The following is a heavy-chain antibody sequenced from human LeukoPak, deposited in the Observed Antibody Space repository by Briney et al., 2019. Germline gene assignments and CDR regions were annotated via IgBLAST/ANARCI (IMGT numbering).Heavy chain of an antibody. D-gene: IGHD3-22*01. CDR3: ARMGYYDSSGYQTAEYFQH. V-gene: IGHV5-51*01. J-gene: IGHJ1*01. Sequence: GESLKISCKGSGYSFTSYWIGWVRQMPGKGLEWMGIIYPGDSDTRYSPSFQGQVTISADKSISTAYLQWSSLKASDTAMYYCARMGYYDSSGYQTAEYFQHWGQGTLVTVSS. CDR2: IYPGDSDT. CDR1: GYSFTSYW.